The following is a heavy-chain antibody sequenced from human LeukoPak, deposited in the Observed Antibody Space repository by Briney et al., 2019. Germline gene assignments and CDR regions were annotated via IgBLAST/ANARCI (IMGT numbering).Heavy chain of an antibody. J-gene: IGHJ4*02. V-gene: IGHV3-21*01. Sequence: PGGSLRLSCAASGFTFSSYSMNWVRQAPGKGLEWVSSISSSSSYIYYADSVKGRFTISRDNAKNSLYLQMNSLRAEDTAVYYCARGPPDIVVVVAATIDYWGQGTLVTVSS. D-gene: IGHD2-15*01. CDR2: ISSSSSYI. CDR3: ARGPPDIVVVVAATIDY. CDR1: GFTFSSYS.